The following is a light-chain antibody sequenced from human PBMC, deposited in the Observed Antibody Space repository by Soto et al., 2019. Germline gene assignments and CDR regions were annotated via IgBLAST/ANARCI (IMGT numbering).Light chain of an antibody. Sequence: QSVLTQPASVSGSPGQSITISCTGTSSDVGGYNYVSWYQQHPGKAPKLIIYDVTNRPSGVSDRFSGSKSGNTASLTISGLQAEDGTDYYCSSYTSSSTLFVFGTGTKLTVL. J-gene: IGLJ1*01. CDR1: SSDVGGYNY. V-gene: IGLV2-14*03. CDR2: DVT. CDR3: SSYTSSSTLFV.